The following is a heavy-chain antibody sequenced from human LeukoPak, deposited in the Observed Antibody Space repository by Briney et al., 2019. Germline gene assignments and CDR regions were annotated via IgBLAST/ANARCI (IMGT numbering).Heavy chain of an antibody. J-gene: IGHJ3*01. CDR1: GGSVSTIAYY. CDR3: ARLLRPYSYDSSGYFTTSFDF. V-gene: IGHV4-39*01. D-gene: IGHD3-22*01. CDR2: IYYSGST. Sequence: PSETLSLTCTVSGGSVSTIAYYWGWIRQPPGKGLEWIATIYYSGSTYYNPSLKSRVTISVDTSKNQFSLKLSSVTAADTAVYYCARLLRPYSYDSSGYFTTSFDFWGQGTMVTVSS.